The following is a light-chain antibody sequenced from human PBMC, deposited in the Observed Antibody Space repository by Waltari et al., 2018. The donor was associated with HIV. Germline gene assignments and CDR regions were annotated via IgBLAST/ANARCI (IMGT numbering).Light chain of an antibody. CDR3: QQFNGYPYT. Sequence: AIQLTQSPSSLSASVGDRVTITCRASQGISSALAWYQQKPGKAPKLLIYNASSLESGVPSRFSGSGSGTDFTLFTLTVSSLQPEDFATYYCQQFNGYPYTFGQGTKLEIK. J-gene: IGKJ2*01. CDR2: NAS. CDR1: QGISSA. V-gene: IGKV1-13*02.